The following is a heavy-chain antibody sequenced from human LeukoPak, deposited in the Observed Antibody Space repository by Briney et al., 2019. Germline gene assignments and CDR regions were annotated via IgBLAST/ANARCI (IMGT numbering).Heavy chain of an antibody. CDR2: IYTSGNT. CDR3: ARDQRVRGVHYYYGMDV. D-gene: IGHD3-10*01. V-gene: IGHV4-4*07. Sequence: SETLSLTCTVSGGSISSYYWSWIRQPAGKGLEWIGRIYTSGNTNYNPSLKSRVTMSVDTSKNQFSLKLSSVTAADTAVYYCARDQRVRGVHYYYGMDVWGQGTTVTVSS. CDR1: GGSISSYY. J-gene: IGHJ6*02.